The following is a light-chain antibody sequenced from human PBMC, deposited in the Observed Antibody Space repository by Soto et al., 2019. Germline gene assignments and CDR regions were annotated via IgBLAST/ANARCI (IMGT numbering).Light chain of an antibody. CDR2: GAS. J-gene: IGKJ1*01. V-gene: IGKV3-20*01. CDR1: QTVSGSY. Sequence: EIVLTQSPGTLSLSPGERATLSCRASQTVSGSYLAWFQQKPGQAPRVLIYGASSRATGIPDRFSGSGSGSDFTLTISRLEPEDFALYYCQQDVTSPWTLGQGTKVEIK. CDR3: QQDVTSPWT.